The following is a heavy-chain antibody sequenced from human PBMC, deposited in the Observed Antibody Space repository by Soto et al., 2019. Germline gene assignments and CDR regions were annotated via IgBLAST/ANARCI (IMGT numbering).Heavy chain of an antibody. Sequence: EVQLVETGGGLVQPGGSLRLSCAASGFTVFNYYMSWVRQAPGKGLEWVSVIFSGGSTSYADSVNGRFTDDRDSSKNIMYRQMNSLGAEETAVYYCATHPSSLKWGQGPLVTVSP. J-gene: IGHJ4*02. CDR2: IFSGGST. V-gene: IGHV3-53*02. CDR1: GFTVFNYY. CDR3: ATHPSSLK.